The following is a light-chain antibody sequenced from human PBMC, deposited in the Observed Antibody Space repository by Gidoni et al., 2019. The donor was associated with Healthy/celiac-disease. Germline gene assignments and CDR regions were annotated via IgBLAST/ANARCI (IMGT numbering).Light chain of an antibody. V-gene: IGKV4-1*01. J-gene: IGKJ2*01. CDR2: WAS. Sequence: DIVMTPSPDSLAVSLGARATITCKSSQSVLYSSNNKNYLAWYQQKPGQPPKLLIYWASTRESGVPDRFSGSGSGTDFTLTISSLQAEDVAVYYCQQYYSTPRTFGQGTKLEIK. CDR3: QQYYSTPRT. CDR1: QSVLYSSNNKNY.